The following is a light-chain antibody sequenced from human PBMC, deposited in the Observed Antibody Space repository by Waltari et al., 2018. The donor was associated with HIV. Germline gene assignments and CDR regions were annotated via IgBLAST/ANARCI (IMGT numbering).Light chain of an antibody. J-gene: IGLJ2*01. CDR1: DSDFGYGHF. CDR3: SSFTKDFTVI. CDR2: EVD. Sequence: SVVTQPASVSGFPGQSVTISCTGTDSDFGYGHFVSWYQQHPGKAPKVILFEVDSRASGVDDRFSGSKSGNTASLTISGLRTEDEANYYCSSFTKDFTVIFGGGTKVTIL. V-gene: IGLV2-14*03.